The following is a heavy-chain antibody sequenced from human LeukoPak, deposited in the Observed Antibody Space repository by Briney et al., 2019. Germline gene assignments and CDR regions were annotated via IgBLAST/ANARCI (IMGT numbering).Heavy chain of an antibody. Sequence: PGGSLRLSCAASGFIFSRYSMTWVRQAPGKGLEWVSYIGDSTTYYADSVKGRFTIFRDNVDNTLFLQMNSLRAEDTAVYYCARDGASYYSGNWFDPWGQGTLVTVSS. CDR2: IGDSTT. CDR1: GFIFSRYS. J-gene: IGHJ5*02. D-gene: IGHD1-26*01. CDR3: ARDGASYYSGNWFDP. V-gene: IGHV3-48*04.